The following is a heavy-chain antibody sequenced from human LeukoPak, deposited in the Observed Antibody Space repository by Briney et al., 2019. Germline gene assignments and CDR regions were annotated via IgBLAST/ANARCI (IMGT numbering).Heavy chain of an antibody. D-gene: IGHD5-18*01. CDR1: GGSFSGYY. V-gene: IGHV4-34*01. Sequence: PSETLSLTCAVYGGSFSGYYWSWIRQPPGKGLEWIGEINHSGSTNYNPSLKSRVTISVDTSKNQFSLKLSSVTAADTGVYYCARDEYSYGGRTHPYYFDYWGQGTLVTVSS. CDR2: INHSGST. CDR3: ARDEYSYGGRTHPYYFDY. J-gene: IGHJ4*02.